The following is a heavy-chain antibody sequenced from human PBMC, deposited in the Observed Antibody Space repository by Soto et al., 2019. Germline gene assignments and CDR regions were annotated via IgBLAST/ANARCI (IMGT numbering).Heavy chain of an antibody. CDR3: ARALFVLSYYYYYMDV. J-gene: IGHJ6*03. CDR2: INAGNGNT. V-gene: IGHV1-3*01. Sequence: QVPLVQSGAEVKKPGASVKVSCKASGYTFTSYAMHWVRQAPGQRLEWMGWINAGNGNTKYSQKFQGRVTITRDTSASTAYMELSSLRSEDTAVYYCARALFVLSYYYYYMDVWGKGTTVTVSS. CDR1: GYTFTSYA. D-gene: IGHD3-3*01.